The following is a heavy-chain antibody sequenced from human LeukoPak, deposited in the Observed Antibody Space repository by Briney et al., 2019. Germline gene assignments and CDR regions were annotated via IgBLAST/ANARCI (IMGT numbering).Heavy chain of an antibody. Sequence: SETLSLTCTVSGGSDSSSNYYWSWIRQPPGKGLEWIGYIYYSGSTNYNPSLKSRITISADTSKNQFSLKLSSVTAADTAVYYCARGVTMIVVVIHDWYFDLWGRGTLVTVSS. D-gene: IGHD3-22*01. J-gene: IGHJ2*01. CDR2: IYYSGST. V-gene: IGHV4-61*01. CDR3: ARGVTMIVVVIHDWYFDL. CDR1: GGSDSSSNYY.